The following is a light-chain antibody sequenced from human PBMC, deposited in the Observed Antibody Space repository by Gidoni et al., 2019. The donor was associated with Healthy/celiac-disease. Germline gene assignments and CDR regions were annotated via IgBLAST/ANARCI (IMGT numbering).Light chain of an antibody. CDR2: LGS. V-gene: IGKV2-28*01. CDR3: MQALQTPMYT. Sequence: DIVMTQSPLSLPVTPGEPASISYRSSQSLLHSNGYNYLDWYLQKPGQSPQLLIYLGSNRAAGVPDRFSVSGSGTDFTLKISRVEAEDVVVYSCMQALQTPMYTFGQGTKLEI. J-gene: IGKJ2*01. CDR1: QSLLHSNGYNY.